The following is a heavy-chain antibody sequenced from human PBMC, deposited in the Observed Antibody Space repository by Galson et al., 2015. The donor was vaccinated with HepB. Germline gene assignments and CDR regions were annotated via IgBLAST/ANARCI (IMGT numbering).Heavy chain of an antibody. CDR1: GGTFSSYA. CDR3: AVTMVRGVIIYYYYGMDV. CDR2: IIPIFGTA. Sequence: SVKVSCKASGGTFSSYAISWVRQAPGQGLEWMGGIIPIFGTANYAQKFQGRVTITADESTSTAYMELSSLRSEDTAVYYCAVTMVRGVIIYYYYGMDVWGQGTTVTVSS. V-gene: IGHV1-69*13. D-gene: IGHD3-10*01. J-gene: IGHJ6*02.